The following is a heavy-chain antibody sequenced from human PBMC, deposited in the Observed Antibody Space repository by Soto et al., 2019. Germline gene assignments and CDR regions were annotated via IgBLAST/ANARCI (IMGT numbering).Heavy chain of an antibody. V-gene: IGHV3-13*01. J-gene: IGHJ6*02. Sequence: EVQLVESGGGLVQPGGSLRLSCEASGFTFRNYDMHWVRQGTGKGLEWVSGISAAGDADYADSVEGRFTISRENAQNSFFLQMHSLRVGDTAVYYCARTDRDFYGLDVWGQGTTVIVSS. CDR1: GFTFRNYD. CDR2: ISAAGDA. CDR3: ARTDRDFYGLDV.